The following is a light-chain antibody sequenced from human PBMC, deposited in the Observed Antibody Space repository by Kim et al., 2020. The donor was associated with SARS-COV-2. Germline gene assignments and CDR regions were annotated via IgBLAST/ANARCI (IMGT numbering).Light chain of an antibody. CDR3: NSRDSSGNHLGV. V-gene: IGLV3-19*01. J-gene: IGLJ3*02. CDR1: SLRSYY. CDR2: GKN. Sequence: SSELTQDPAVSVALGQTVRITCQGDSLRSYYASWYQQKPGQAPVLVIYGKNNRPSGIPDRFSGSSSGNTASLTITEAQAEDEADYYCNSRDSSGNHLGVF.